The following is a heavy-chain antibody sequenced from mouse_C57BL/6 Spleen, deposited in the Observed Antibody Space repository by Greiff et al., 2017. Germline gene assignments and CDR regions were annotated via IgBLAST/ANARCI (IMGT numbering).Heavy chain of an antibody. CDR2: IDPSDSYT. Sequence: QVQLQQPGAELVKPGASVKLSCKASGYTFTSYWMQWVKQRPGQGLEWIGEIDPSDSYTNYNQKFKGKATLTVDTSSSTAYMQLSSLTSVDSAVYYCARVGGYFDVWGTGTTVTVSS. CDR1: GYTFTSYW. CDR3: ARVGGYFDV. D-gene: IGHD3-1*01. J-gene: IGHJ1*03. V-gene: IGHV1-50*01.